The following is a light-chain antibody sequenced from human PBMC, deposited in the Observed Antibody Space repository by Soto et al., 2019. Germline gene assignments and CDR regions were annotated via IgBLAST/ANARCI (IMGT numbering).Light chain of an antibody. Sequence: HSALTQPPSVSGSPGQSVTISCTGTSTDFVSYNRVTWYQQPPGTAPKLMIYEVSKRPSGVPDRFSGSKSGNTASLTISGLQAADEADYYCSLYTSENAYVFGTGTKLTVL. CDR1: STDFVSYNR. CDR2: EVS. V-gene: IGLV2-18*01. J-gene: IGLJ1*01. CDR3: SLYTSENAYV.